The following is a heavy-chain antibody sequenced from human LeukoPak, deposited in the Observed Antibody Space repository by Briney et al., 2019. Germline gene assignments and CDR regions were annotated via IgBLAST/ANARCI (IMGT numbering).Heavy chain of an antibody. D-gene: IGHD5-18*01. V-gene: IGHV3-21*01. J-gene: IGHJ4*02. CDR1: GFTFSSYN. CDR2: ITSDSRYM. CDR3: ARAITNYGYIFDC. Sequence: GGSLRLSCAASGFTFSSYNMNWVRQAPGKGLEWVSSITSDSRYMYYADSVKGRFTISRDNAKNSLYLQMNSLRAEDTAVYYCARAITNYGYIFDCWGQGTLVTVSS.